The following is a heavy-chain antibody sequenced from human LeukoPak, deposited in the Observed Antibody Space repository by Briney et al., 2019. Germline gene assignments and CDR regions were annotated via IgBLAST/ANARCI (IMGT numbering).Heavy chain of an antibody. CDR3: ATAGSSGWYG. J-gene: IGHJ4*02. V-gene: IGHV1-24*01. CDR1: GYTLTELS. D-gene: IGHD6-19*01. CDR2: LDPEDGET. Sequence: EASVKVSCKVSGYTLTELSMHWVRQAPGKGLEWMGGLDPEDGETIYAQKFQGRVTMTEDTSTDTAYLELSSLRSEDTAVYYCATAGSSGWYGWGQGTLVTVSS.